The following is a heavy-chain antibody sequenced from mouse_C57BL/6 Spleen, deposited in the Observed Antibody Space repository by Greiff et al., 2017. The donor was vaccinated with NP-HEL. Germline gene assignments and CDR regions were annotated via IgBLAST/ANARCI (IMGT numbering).Heavy chain of an antibody. CDR3: AREGAGTKYFDV. V-gene: IGHV1-81*01. CDR2: IYPRSGNT. D-gene: IGHD4-1*01. Sequence: VQLQQSGAELARPGASVKLSCKASGYTFTSYGISWVKQRTGQGLEWIGEIYPRSGNTYYNEKFKGKATLTADKSSSTAYMELRSLTSEDSAVYFCAREGAGTKYFDVWGTGTTVTVSS. CDR1: GYTFTSYG. J-gene: IGHJ1*03.